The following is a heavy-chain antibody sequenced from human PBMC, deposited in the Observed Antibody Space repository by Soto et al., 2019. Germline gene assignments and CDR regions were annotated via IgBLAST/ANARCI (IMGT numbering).Heavy chain of an antibody. V-gene: IGHV4-34*01. CDR3: ARESHDILTGPPWVWYFDL. CDR1: GGSFSGYY. D-gene: IGHD3-9*01. CDR2: INDRGSI. Sequence: QVQLQQWGAGPLRPLETLSLTCGVSGGSFSGYYWAWIRQSPGKGLEWIGEINDRGSINYNPSLTSRASISVDTSKNHSSLNLRSVTAAGTAVYYCARESHDILTGPPWVWYFDLWGRGTLVTVSS. J-gene: IGHJ2*01.